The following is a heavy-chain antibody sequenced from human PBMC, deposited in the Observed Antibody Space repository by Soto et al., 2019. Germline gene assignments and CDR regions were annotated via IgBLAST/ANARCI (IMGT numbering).Heavy chain of an antibody. V-gene: IGHV1-69*01. CDR2: IIPIFGTA. CDR3: ARVRYYDSSGYYYFDY. D-gene: IGHD3-22*01. J-gene: IGHJ4*02. CDR1: GYPFTSYY. Sequence: SVKVSCKASGYPFTSYYLHWVRQAPGQGLEWMGGIIPIFGTANYAQKFQGRVTITADESTSTAYMELSSLRSEDTAVYYCARVRYYDSSGYYYFDYWGQGTLVTVSS.